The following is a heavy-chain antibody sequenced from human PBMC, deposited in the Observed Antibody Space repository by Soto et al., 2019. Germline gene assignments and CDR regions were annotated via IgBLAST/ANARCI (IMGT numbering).Heavy chain of an antibody. CDR1: GFTFSDYA. V-gene: IGHV3-23*01. D-gene: IGHD6-19*01. CDR2: ISATGGTT. J-gene: IGHJ4*02. Sequence: EVHLSESGGGVVQPGGSLRLSCVVSGFTFSDYAMDWVRQAPGKGLEWVSEISATGGTTNYADSVKGRYTISRDNANNTLYIQLTNLRAEDTAMFYCAKASSAWYGSKNYYFDSWGQGALVTVSS. CDR3: AKASSAWYGSKNYYFDS.